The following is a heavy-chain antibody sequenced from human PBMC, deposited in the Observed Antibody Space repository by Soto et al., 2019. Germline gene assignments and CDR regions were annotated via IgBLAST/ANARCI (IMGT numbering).Heavy chain of an antibody. D-gene: IGHD3-16*01. CDR2: ISPYTGNT. J-gene: IGHJ6*02. CDR1: GYIFVNYG. V-gene: IGHV1-18*01. Sequence: QVQLVQSGDEVKKPGASVKVSCKASGYIFVNYGIAWVRQSPGQGLEWMGWISPYTGNTHSATKIQGRLTMTTDTSSSTAYMDLGSLTSDDTAVYYCVMVDNYVTPTPQDVWGQGTTVTVSS. CDR3: VMVDNYVTPTPQDV.